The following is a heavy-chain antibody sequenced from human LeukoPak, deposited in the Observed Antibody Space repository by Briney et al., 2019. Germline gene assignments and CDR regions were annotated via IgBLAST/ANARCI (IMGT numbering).Heavy chain of an antibody. CDR1: GYTFTSYD. V-gene: IGHV1-8*03. Sequence: GASVKVSCKASGYTFTSYDINWVRQATGQGLEWMGWMNPNSGNTGYAQKFQGGVTITRNTSISTAYMELSSLRSEDTAVYYCARGGVMVRGVKFVHNWFDPWGQGTLVTVSS. CDR3: ARGGVMVRGVKFVHNWFDP. J-gene: IGHJ5*02. CDR2: MNPNSGNT. D-gene: IGHD3-10*01.